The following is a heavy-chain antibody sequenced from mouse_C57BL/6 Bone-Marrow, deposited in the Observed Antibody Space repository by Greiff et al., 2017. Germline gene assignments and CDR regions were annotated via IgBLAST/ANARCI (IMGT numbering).Heavy chain of an antibody. CDR3: ARRDGYFPPFDY. Sequence: QVQLQQPGAELVRPGTSVKLSCKASGYTFTSYWMHWVKQRPGQGLEWIGVIDPSDSYTNYNQKFKGKATLTVDTSSSTAYMRLSSLTSEGSAVYYCARRDGYFPPFDYWGQGTTLTVSS. D-gene: IGHD2-3*01. V-gene: IGHV1-59*01. J-gene: IGHJ2*01. CDR2: IDPSDSYT. CDR1: GYTFTSYW.